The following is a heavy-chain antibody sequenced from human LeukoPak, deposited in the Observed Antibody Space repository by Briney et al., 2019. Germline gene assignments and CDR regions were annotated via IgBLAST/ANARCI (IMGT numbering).Heavy chain of an antibody. D-gene: IGHD5-18*01. Sequence: TGGSLRLSCAASGFTFANSAMSWVRQAPGKGLEWVSAISGSADSTYYADSVKGRFTISRDNSKNTLYLQMNSLRVDDTAVYYCAKSSGGIQLWYESFDYWGQGTLVTVSS. CDR3: AKSSGGIQLWYESFDY. J-gene: IGHJ4*02. CDR2: ISGSADST. CDR1: GFTFANSA. V-gene: IGHV3-23*01.